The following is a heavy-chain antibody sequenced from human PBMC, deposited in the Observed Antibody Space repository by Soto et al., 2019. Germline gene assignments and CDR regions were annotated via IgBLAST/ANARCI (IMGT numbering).Heavy chain of an antibody. Sequence: VASVKVSCKASGYTFTNYYMHWVRQAPGQGLEWMGVIHYSGATPTYAQKFQGRVTMARDTSTSTVYVELSSLTSEDTAVYYCARGGQHLATIGSFDYWGQGTLVTVSS. CDR2: IHYSGATP. V-gene: IGHV1-46*01. CDR1: GYTFTNYY. CDR3: ARGGQHLATIGSFDY. J-gene: IGHJ4*02.